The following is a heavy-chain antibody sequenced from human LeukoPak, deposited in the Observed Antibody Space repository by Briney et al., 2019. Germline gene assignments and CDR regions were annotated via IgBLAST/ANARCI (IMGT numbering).Heavy chain of an antibody. CDR2: INRSGST. J-gene: IGHJ4*02. CDR3: ARSLLLWFGEPSGYFDY. D-gene: IGHD3-10*01. Sequence: SETLSLTCAVYGGSFSGYYWSWIRQPPGKGLEWIGEINRSGSTNYNPSLKSRVTISVDTSKNQFSLKLSSVTAADTAVYYCARSLLLWFGEPSGYFDYWGQGTLVTVSS. CDR1: GGSFSGYY. V-gene: IGHV4-34*01.